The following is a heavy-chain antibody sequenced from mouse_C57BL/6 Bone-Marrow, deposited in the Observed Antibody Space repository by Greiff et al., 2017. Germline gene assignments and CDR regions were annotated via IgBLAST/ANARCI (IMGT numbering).Heavy chain of an antibody. CDR3: ARGRTTAHMDY. CDR1: GYTFTSYG. J-gene: IGHJ4*01. D-gene: IGHD1-2*01. Sequence: QVQLKESGAGLARPGASVKLSCKASGYTFTSYGISWVQQRTGQGLEWIGEICPRSGNTYYNEKFKGKGTLTAGKSYSKAYMELRSLTSEDSGVYCCARGRTTAHMDYWGQGTSVTVSS. V-gene: IGHV1-81*01. CDR2: ICPRSGNT.